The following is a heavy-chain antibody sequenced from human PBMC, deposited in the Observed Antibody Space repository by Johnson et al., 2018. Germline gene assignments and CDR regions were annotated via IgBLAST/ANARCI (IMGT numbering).Heavy chain of an antibody. CDR3: AKVSSGTSGYYYEGLSYYYGMDV. CDR1: GFSFSNYG. D-gene: IGHD3-22*01. Sequence: QVQLVESGGGVVQPGRSLRLSCAASGFSFSNYGMHWVRQAPGKGLEWVAVISYVGSNENYANSVKGRFTISRDNSKNTLYLQMNSLRAEDTAVYYCAKVSSGTSGYYYEGLSYYYGMDVWGQGTTVTVSS. J-gene: IGHJ6*02. CDR2: ISYVGSNE. V-gene: IGHV3-30*18.